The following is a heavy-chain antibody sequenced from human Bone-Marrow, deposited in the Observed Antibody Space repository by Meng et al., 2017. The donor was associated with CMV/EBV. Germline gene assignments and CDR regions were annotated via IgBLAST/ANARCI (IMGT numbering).Heavy chain of an antibody. CDR2: INWNGGSI. D-gene: IGHD1-26*01. V-gene: IGHV3-9*03. Sequence: GGSLRLSCAASGFNFDDYAMHWVRQVPGKGLEWVSGINWNGGSIGYADFVKGRFTISRDNARKSMYLQMNSLGTEDMALYYCAKGVEWAIIGAFDYWGQGTLVTVSS. CDR3: AKGVEWAIIGAFDY. J-gene: IGHJ4*02. CDR1: GFNFDDYA.